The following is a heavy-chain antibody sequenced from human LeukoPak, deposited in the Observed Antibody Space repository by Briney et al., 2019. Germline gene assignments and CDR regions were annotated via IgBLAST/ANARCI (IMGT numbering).Heavy chain of an antibody. CDR2: FYHSGSP. CDR1: GDSISSYY. Sequence: ETLSLTCTVSGDSISSYYWSWIRQSPGQGLEWIGNFYHSGSPNYNPSLKSRVTISVDTSKNQFSLKLNSVTAADTAVYYCARMGPRFYYYYMDVWGKGTTVTVSS. D-gene: IGHD3-16*01. CDR3: ARMGPRFYYYYMDV. J-gene: IGHJ6*03. V-gene: IGHV4-59*01.